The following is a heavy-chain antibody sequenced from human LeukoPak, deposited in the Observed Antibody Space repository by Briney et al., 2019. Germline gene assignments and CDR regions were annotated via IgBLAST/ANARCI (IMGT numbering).Heavy chain of an antibody. J-gene: IGHJ4*02. CDR3: AKDRAVAANYFDY. Sequence: GGSLRLSCAASGFTFDDYAMHWVRQAPGKGLEWVSGISWNSGSIGYADSVKGRFTISRDNAKNSLYLQMNSLRAEDTALYYCAKDRAVAANYFDYWGQGTPVTVSS. CDR1: GFTFDDYA. V-gene: IGHV3-9*01. CDR2: ISWNSGSI. D-gene: IGHD6-19*01.